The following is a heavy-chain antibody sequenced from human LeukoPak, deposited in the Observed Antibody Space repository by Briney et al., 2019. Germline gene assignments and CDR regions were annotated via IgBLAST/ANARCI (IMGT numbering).Heavy chain of an antibody. CDR2: ISHYGST. Sequence: SETLSLTCTVSGYFISSGYYWGWIRQSPGKGLEWIGTISHYGSTDYNPSLKSRVTISLDTSKNQFSLKLSSVTAADTAVYYCARHRSKWLQSSFDYWGQGTLVTVSS. D-gene: IGHD5-24*01. V-gene: IGHV4-38-2*02. J-gene: IGHJ4*02. CDR3: ARHRSKWLQSSFDY. CDR1: GYFISSGYY.